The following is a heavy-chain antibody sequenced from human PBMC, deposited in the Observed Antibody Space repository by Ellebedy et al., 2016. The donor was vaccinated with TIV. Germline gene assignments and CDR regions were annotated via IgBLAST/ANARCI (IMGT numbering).Heavy chain of an antibody. CDR1: GGTFSSYA. Sequence: SVKVSCXASGGTFSSYAISWVRQAPGQGLEWMGRIIPILGIANYAQKFQGRVTITADKSTSTAYMELSSLRSEDTAVYYCARDPRWELPIDYWGQGTLVTVSS. V-gene: IGHV1-69*04. CDR3: ARDPRWELPIDY. D-gene: IGHD1-26*01. J-gene: IGHJ4*02. CDR2: IIPILGIA.